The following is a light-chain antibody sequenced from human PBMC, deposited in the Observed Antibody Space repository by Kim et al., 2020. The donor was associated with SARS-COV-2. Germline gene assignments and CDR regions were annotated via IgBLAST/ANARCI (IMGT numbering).Light chain of an antibody. CDR3: SSYADSSSLL. CDR1: SSHVGGYNS. V-gene: IGLV2-11*01. J-gene: IGLJ3*02. CDR2: AVT. Sequence: GHPVTISCTRTSSHVGGYNSVYWYKLRPGKAPQLMIYAVTERPSGVPDRFSGSKSGNTAFLTSSGLQAEDEADYYCSSYADSSSLLFGGGTQLTVL.